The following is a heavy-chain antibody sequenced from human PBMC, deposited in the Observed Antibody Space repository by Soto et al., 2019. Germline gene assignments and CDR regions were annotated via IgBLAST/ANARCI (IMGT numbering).Heavy chain of an antibody. CDR1: GAYSIDFS. D-gene: IGHD1-7*01. CDR3: ARETGEKWNYEAH. V-gene: IGHV4-4*07. CDR2: ITINGNT. Sequence: SETXSLTCRISGAYSIDFSWSWIRQPAGKGLEWIGRITINGNTQKNPSFKSRVTMSIDTSRNHFSLNLPSATAADTALYYCARETGEKWNYEAHWGQGTLVTVSS. J-gene: IGHJ1*01.